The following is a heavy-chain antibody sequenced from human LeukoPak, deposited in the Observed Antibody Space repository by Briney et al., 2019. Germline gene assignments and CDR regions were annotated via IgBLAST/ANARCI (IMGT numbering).Heavy chain of an antibody. V-gene: IGHV3-11*06. D-gene: IGHD6-19*01. CDR1: GFNFRDYY. Sequence: GRSLRLSCAASGFNFRDYYMSWIRQAPGKGVEWVSYISSDSTYTNYADSVKGRFTISRDNYKNSLQLQMNSLRVDDTAVYYCARTTMAGRGRFDFWGQGTLVTVSS. CDR2: ISSDSTYT. CDR3: ARTTMAGRGRFDF. J-gene: IGHJ4*02.